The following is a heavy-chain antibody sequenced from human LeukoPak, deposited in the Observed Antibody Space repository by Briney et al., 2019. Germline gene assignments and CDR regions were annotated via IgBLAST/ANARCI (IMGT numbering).Heavy chain of an antibody. CDR1: GDSLSSYY. D-gene: IGHD4-17*01. J-gene: IGHJ6*02. V-gene: IGHV4-59*08. Sequence: SETLSLTCTVSGDSLSSYYWSWIQQPPGKGLEWIGYIYYSGSTNYNPSLKSRVTISVDTSKNQFSLKLNSVTAADTAVYYCARHNDYGDYGRYYYGMDVWGQGTTVTVSS. CDR2: IYYSGST. CDR3: ARHNDYGDYGRYYYGMDV.